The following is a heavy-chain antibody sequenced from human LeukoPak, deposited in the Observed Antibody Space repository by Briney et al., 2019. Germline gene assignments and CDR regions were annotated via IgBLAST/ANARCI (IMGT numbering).Heavy chain of an antibody. Sequence: GGSLRLSCAASGFTFSSYWMIWVRQAPGKGLEWVANIKQDGSEKYYVDSVKGRFTISRDNAKNSLDLQMNSLRAEDTAVYYCARDRGRYCSGGSCYPDYWGQGTLVTVSS. J-gene: IGHJ4*02. CDR1: GFTFSSYW. CDR2: IKQDGSEK. D-gene: IGHD2-15*01. CDR3: ARDRGRYCSGGSCYPDY. V-gene: IGHV3-7*01.